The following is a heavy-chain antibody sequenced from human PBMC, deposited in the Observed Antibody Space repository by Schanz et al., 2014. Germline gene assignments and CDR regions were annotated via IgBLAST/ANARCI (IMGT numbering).Heavy chain of an antibody. J-gene: IGHJ4*02. D-gene: IGHD2-15*01. CDR3: ATCSGGTCHAKPVLDN. CDR1: GGTFVTFF. Sequence: QVQLVQSGAEVKKPGASVKVSCKPSGGTFVTFFFTWVRQAPGLGPQWMGRISPLLGVANYAQEFQGRLTITADTSTSTAYMELSSLRSEDTAVYYCATCSGGTCHAKPVLDNWGQGTLVTVSS. CDR2: ISPLLGVA. V-gene: IGHV1-69*09.